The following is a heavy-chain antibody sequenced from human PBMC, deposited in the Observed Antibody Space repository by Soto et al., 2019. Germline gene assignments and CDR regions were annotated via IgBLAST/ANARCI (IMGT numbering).Heavy chain of an antibody. CDR1: GFTFSSYA. Sequence: PGGSLRLSCAASGFTFSSYAMSWVRQAPGKGLEWVSAISGSGGSTYYADSVKGRFTISRDNSRNTLYLQMNSLRAEDTAVYYCAKSPYCRGGRCSSIVLDYWGQGALVTVSS. CDR3: AKSPYCRGGRCSSIVLDY. D-gene: IGHD2-15*01. V-gene: IGHV3-23*01. J-gene: IGHJ4*02. CDR2: ISGSGGST.